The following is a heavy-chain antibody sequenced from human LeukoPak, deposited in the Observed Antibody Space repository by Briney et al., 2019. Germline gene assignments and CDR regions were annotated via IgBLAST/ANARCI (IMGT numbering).Heavy chain of an antibody. CDR1: GGTFSSYA. V-gene: IGHV1-69*13. J-gene: IGHJ5*02. CDR3: ARRRVDYDFWSVYFDWFDP. D-gene: IGHD3-3*01. CDR2: IIPIFGTA. Sequence: SVKVSCKASGGTFSSYAISWVRQAPGQGLEWMGGIIPIFGTANYAQKFQGRVTITADEPTSTAYMELSSLRSEDTAVYYCARRRVDYDFWSVYFDWFDPWGQGTLVTVSS.